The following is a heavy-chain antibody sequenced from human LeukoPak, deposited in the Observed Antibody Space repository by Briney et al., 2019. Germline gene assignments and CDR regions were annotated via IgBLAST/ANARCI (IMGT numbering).Heavy chain of an antibody. Sequence: GGSLRLSCAASGFTFSSYAMSWVRQAPGKGLEWVSSISSSSSYIYYADSVKGRFTISRDNAKNSLYLQMNSLRAEDTAVYYCARARYGSGISDFDYWGQGTLVTVSS. CDR2: ISSSSSYI. CDR3: ARARYGSGISDFDY. J-gene: IGHJ4*02. CDR1: GFTFSSYA. V-gene: IGHV3-21*01. D-gene: IGHD3-10*01.